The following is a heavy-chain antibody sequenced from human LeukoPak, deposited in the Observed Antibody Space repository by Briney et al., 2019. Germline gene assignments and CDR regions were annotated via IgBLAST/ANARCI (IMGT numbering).Heavy chain of an antibody. J-gene: IGHJ5*02. CDR2: IYHSGST. CDR1: GGSISSGGYS. Sequence: PSETLSLTCAVSGGSISSGGYSWGWIRQPPGKGLEWIGYIYHSGSTYYNPSLKSRVTISVDRSKNQFSLKLSSVTAADTAVYYCARTYYYDSSGWNWFDPWGQGTLVTVSS. D-gene: IGHD3-22*01. V-gene: IGHV4-30-2*01. CDR3: ARTYYYDSSGWNWFDP.